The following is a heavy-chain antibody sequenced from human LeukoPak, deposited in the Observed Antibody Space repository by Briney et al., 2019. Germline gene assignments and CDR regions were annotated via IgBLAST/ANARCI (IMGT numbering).Heavy chain of an antibody. V-gene: IGHV4-4*02. J-gene: IGHJ4*02. CDR2: IYHSGST. D-gene: IGHD6-6*01. CDR1: GGSISSSNW. Sequence: SETLSLTCAVSGGSISSSNWWSWVRQPPGKGLEWIGEIYHSGSTNYNPSLRSRVTISVDKSKNQFSLKLSSVTAADTAVYYCAKSKYSSSTALPDYWGQGTLVTVSS. CDR3: AKSKYSSSTALPDY.